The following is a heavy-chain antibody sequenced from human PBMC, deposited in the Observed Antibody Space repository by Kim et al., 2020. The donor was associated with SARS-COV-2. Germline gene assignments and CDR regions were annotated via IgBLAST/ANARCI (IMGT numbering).Heavy chain of an antibody. CDR3: ARRGGQTNWFDP. CDR2: IYPGDSDN. CDR1: GYSFTSYW. V-gene: IGHV5-51*01. D-gene: IGHD2-8*01. J-gene: IGHJ5*02. Sequence: GESLKISCKGSGYSFTSYWIGWVRQMPGQGLEWIGIIYPGDSDNRYSPSFQGQVTMSADKSISTAYLQWTSLQASDTAIYYCARRGGQTNWFDPWGQGTLVTVSS.